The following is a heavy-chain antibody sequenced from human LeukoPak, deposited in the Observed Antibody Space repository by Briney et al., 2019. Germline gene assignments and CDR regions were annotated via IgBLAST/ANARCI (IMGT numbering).Heavy chain of an antibody. J-gene: IGHJ5*02. CDR2: IYYSGST. CDR3: ARIIGVGLSWGSFDP. Sequence: SETLSLTCTVSGGSISSYYWGWIRQPPGKGLEWIGYIYYSGSTNYNPSLKSRVTISVDTSKNQFSLKLSSVTAADTAVYYCARIIGVGLSWGSFDPWGQGTLVTVSS. CDR1: GGSISSYY. V-gene: IGHV4-59*08. D-gene: IGHD3-16*01.